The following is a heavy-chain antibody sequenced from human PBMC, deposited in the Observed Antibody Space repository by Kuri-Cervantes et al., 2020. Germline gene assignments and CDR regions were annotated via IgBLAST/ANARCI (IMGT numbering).Heavy chain of an antibody. CDR2: IDPDSGGT. V-gene: IGHV1-2*02. Sequence: ASVKVSCKTSGNSFGGNYLHWVRQAPGQGLEWMGWIDPDSGGTDYAQKFRGRVTMTRDTSTSTVYMELSSLRSEDTAVYYCARDQRQWLPNNWFDPWGQGTLVTVSS. J-gene: IGHJ5*02. CDR1: GNSFGGNY. D-gene: IGHD6-19*01. CDR3: ARDQRQWLPNNWFDP.